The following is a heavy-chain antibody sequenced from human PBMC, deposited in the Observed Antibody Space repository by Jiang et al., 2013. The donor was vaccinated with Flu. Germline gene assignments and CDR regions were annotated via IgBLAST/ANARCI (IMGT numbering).Heavy chain of an antibody. V-gene: IGHV4-38-2*02. J-gene: IGHJ4*02. CDR1: GYSISSGYY. CDR2: IYHSGST. CDR3: ARDGQTEAMVQGVIITGLDY. Sequence: TVSGYSISSGYYWGWIRQPPGKGLEWIGSIYHSGSTYYNPSLKSRVTISVDTSKNQFSLKLSSVTAADTAVYYCARDGQTEAMVQGVIITGLDYWGQGTLVTVSS. D-gene: IGHD3-10*01.